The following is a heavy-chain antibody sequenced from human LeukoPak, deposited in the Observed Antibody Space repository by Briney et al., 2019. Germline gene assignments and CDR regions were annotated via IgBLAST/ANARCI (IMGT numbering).Heavy chain of an antibody. CDR1: GFTFSSYW. V-gene: IGHV3-7*01. Sequence: GGSLRLSCAASGFTFSSYWMSWVRQAPGKGLEWVANIKQDGSEKYYADSVKGRFTISRDNSKNTLYLQMNSLRAEDTAVYYCARGSPGSIVVVVAAYLDYWGQGTLVTVSS. J-gene: IGHJ4*02. CDR2: IKQDGSEK. CDR3: ARGSPGSIVVVVAAYLDY. D-gene: IGHD2-15*01.